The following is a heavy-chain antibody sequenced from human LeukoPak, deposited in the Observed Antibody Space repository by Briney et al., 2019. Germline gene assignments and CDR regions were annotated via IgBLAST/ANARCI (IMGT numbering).Heavy chain of an antibody. CDR2: INHSGST. CDR1: GGSISSGGYS. V-gene: IGHV4-30-2*01. J-gene: IGHJ3*02. D-gene: IGHD3-22*01. CDR3: ARVYYYDSSGCDAFDI. Sequence: PSQTLSLTCAVSGGSISSGGYSWSWIRQPPGKGLEWIGEINHSGSTNYNPSLKSRVTISVDTSKNQFSLKLSSVTAADTAVYYCARVYYYDSSGCDAFDIWGQGTMVTVSS.